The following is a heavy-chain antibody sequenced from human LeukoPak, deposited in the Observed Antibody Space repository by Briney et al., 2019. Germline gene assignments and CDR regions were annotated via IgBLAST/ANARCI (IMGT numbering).Heavy chain of an antibody. V-gene: IGHV4-59*12. D-gene: IGHD6-19*01. J-gene: IGHJ4*02. Sequence: PSETLSLTCTVSGGSISSYYWSWIRQPPGKGLEWIGYISYSGSTNFNPSLKSRVTISVDTSKNQLSLKLSSVTAADTAVYFCAGKTNSGWYPFDYWGQGTLVTVSS. CDR2: ISYSGST. CDR3: AGKTNSGWYPFDY. CDR1: GGSISSYY.